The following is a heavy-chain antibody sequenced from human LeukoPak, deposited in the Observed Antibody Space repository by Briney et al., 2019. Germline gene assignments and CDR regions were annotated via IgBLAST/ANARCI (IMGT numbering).Heavy chain of an antibody. J-gene: IGHJ5*02. CDR1: GGTFSSYA. CDR3: AREGTSIFGVVITHNWFDP. CDR2: IIPIFGTA. D-gene: IGHD3-3*01. V-gene: IGHV1-69*13. Sequence: SVKVSCKASGGTFSSYAISWVRQAPGQGLEWMGGIIPIFGTANYAQKFQGRVTITADESTSTAYMELSSLRSEDTAVYYCAREGTSIFGVVITHNWFDPWGQGTLVTVFS.